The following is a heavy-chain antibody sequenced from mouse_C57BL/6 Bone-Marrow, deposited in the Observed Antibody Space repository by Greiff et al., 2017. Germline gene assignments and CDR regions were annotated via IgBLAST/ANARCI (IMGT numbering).Heavy chain of an antibody. V-gene: IGHV14-4*01. J-gene: IGHJ4*01. CDR2: LDPENGDT. CDR3: TLHYYGSSRGYYAMDY. Sequence: VQLQPSGAELVRPGASVKLSCTASGFNIKDDYMHWVKQRPEQGLEWIGWLDPENGDTEYASKFQGKATITADTSSNTAYLQLSSQTSEDTAVYYCTLHYYGSSRGYYAMDYWGQGTSVTVSS. D-gene: IGHD1-1*01. CDR1: GFNIKDDY.